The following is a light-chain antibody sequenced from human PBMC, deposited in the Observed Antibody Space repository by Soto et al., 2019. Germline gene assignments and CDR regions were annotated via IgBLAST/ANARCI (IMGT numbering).Light chain of an antibody. J-gene: IGLJ3*02. CDR3: SACTTSHTQV. V-gene: IGLV2-14*01. CDR1: SSDVGTYNY. Sequence: QSALTQPASVSGAPGQSITISCTGTSSDVGTYNYVSWYHQRPGKAPKLRIYDVSYRTSGVSNRFSGSKSANTASLTISGVQAEDDDDYCCSACTTSHTQVFGGGTKLTV. CDR2: DVS.